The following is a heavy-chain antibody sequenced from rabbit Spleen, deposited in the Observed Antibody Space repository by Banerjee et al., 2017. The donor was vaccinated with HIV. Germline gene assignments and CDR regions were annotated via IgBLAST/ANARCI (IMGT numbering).Heavy chain of an antibody. CDR3: ARDLAGAIGWNFYL. D-gene: IGHD4-1*01. V-gene: IGHV1S45*01. CDR2: INAATGKP. Sequence: QEQLEESGGGLVKPGASLTLTCTASGFSFSSSYDMCWVRQAPGKGLEWIACINAATGKPVYATWAKGRFTISRTSSTTVTLQMTSLTAADTATYFCARDLAGAIGWNFYLWGPGTLVTVS. J-gene: IGHJ4*01. CDR1: GFSFSSSYD.